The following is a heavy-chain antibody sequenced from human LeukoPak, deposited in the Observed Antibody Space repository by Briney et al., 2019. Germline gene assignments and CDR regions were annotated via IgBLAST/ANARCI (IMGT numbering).Heavy chain of an antibody. CDR3: ARESYNEGAFDI. CDR1: GYTFSNYY. J-gene: IGHJ3*02. V-gene: IGHV1-46*01. D-gene: IGHD1-14*01. CDR2: INPTGGET. Sequence: ASVKVSCKASGYTFSNYYMHWVRQAPGQALEAPGQALEWMGIINPTGGETTYAQKFQGRVTMTRDTSTNTIYMELNSLRSEDTAVYYCARESYNEGAFDIWGQGTMVTVSS.